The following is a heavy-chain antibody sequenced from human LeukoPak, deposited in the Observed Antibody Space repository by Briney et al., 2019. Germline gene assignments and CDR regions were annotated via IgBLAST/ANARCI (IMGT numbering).Heavy chain of an antibody. V-gene: IGHV1-69*13. D-gene: IGHD1-26*01. J-gene: IGHJ5*02. CDR3: ASGGRASLYSGSYQKLLLNWFDP. CDR1: GGTFSSYT. Sequence: GASVKVSCKASGGTFSSYTISWVRQAPGQGLEWMGGIIPIFGTANYAQKFQGRVTITADESTSTAYMELSSLRSEDTAVYYCASGGRASLYSGSYQKLLLNWFDPWGQGTLVTVSS. CDR2: IIPIFGTA.